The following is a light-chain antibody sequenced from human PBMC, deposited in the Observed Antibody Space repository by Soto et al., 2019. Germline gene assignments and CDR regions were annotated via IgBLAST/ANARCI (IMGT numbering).Light chain of an antibody. CDR1: HNVGND. CDR3: QQRSNWPPT. CDR2: SAS. V-gene: IGKV3-11*01. J-gene: IGKJ4*01. Sequence: EIVLTQSPATLSLSPVERATLSCRASHNVGNDLVWYHHKRGQAPRLLIYSASNRATGIPARFSGSGSGTDFTLTISSLEPEDFAAYYCQQRSNWPPTFGGGTKVEIK.